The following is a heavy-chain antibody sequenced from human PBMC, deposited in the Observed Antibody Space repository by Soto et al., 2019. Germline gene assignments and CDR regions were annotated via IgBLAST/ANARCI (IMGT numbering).Heavy chain of an antibody. V-gene: IGHV3-21*01. CDR2: VGSGSSYI. CDR3: VRARATDSRPDY. J-gene: IGHJ4*02. Sequence: SLRLSCAASGFTFSLYAMIWVRQAPGKGLEWVSSVGSGSSYIYSADSLKGRFTISRDDAKNSLYLQMNSLRADDTAIYYCVRARATDSRPDYWGQGSLVTVSS. CDR1: GFTFSLYA. D-gene: IGHD3-22*01.